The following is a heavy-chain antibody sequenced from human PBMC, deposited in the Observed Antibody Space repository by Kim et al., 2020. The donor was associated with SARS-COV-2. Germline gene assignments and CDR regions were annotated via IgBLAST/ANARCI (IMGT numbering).Heavy chain of an antibody. D-gene: IGHD5-12*01. CDR3: ARDRGGSRWLQNYRSYYYYGMDV. V-gene: IGHV4-61*02. CDR1: GGSISSGSYY. CDR2: IYTSGST. Sequence: SETLSLTCTVSGGSISSGSYYWSWIRQPAGKGLEWIGRIYTSGSTNYNPSLKSRVTISVDTSKNQFSLKLSSVTAADTAVYYCARDRGGSRWLQNYRSYYYYGMDVWGQGTTVTVSS. J-gene: IGHJ6*02.